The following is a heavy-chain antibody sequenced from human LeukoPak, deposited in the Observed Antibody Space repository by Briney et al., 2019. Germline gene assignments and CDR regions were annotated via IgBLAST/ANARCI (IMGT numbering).Heavy chain of an antibody. J-gene: IGHJ6*04. CDR2: IYAGGST. Sequence: GGSLRLSCAASGFSVSNNYISWVRQPPGKGLEWISVIYAGGSTFYTDSVKGRFTTSRDNSKNTVYLQMDRLTPEATAVYYCARDPTGASVWGRGTTVTVSS. D-gene: IGHD1-14*01. V-gene: IGHV3-53*01. CDR3: ARDPTGASV. CDR1: GFSVSNNY.